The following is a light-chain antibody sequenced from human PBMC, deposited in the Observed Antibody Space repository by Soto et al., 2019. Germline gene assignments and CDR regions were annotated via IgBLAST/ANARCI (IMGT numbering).Light chain of an antibody. Sequence: PSTLSASVGDRVTITCRASRSISNWLAWYQQQPGKAPKLLIYDASSLESGVPSRFSGSGSGTEFTLTITSLQPDDFATYYCQQYNSYSITFGQGTRLEI. V-gene: IGKV1-5*01. J-gene: IGKJ5*01. CDR1: RSISNW. CDR3: QQYNSYSIT. CDR2: DAS.